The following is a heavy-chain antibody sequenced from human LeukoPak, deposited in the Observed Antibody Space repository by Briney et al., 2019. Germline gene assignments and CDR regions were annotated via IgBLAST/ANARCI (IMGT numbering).Heavy chain of an antibody. D-gene: IGHD1-26*01. Sequence: SETLSLTCTVSGDSISSNSYYWGWIRQPPGKGLEWIGSIYYSGSTYYNPSLKSRVTISVDTSKNQFSLKLSSVTAADTAVYYCASVSFNSGSPWGQGTLVTVSS. V-gene: IGHV4-39*07. CDR2: IYYSGST. J-gene: IGHJ4*02. CDR1: GDSISSNSYY. CDR3: ASVSFNSGSP.